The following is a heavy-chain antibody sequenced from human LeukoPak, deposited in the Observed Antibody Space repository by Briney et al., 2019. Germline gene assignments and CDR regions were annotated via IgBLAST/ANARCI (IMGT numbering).Heavy chain of an antibody. Sequence: GGSLRLSCAASGFTFSSYAMHWVRQAPGKGLEWVAVISYDGSNKYYADSVKGRFTISRDNSKNTLYLQMNSLRAEDTAVYYCARDRGLGYCSSTSCFTNWFDPWGQGTLVTVSS. CDR1: GFTFSSYA. V-gene: IGHV3-30-3*01. D-gene: IGHD2-2*01. CDR3: ARDRGLGYCSSTSCFTNWFDP. J-gene: IGHJ5*02. CDR2: ISYDGSNK.